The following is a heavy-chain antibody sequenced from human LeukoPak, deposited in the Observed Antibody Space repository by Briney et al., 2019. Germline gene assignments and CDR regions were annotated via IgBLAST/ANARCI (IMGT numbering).Heavy chain of an antibody. CDR3: ARGRGTMLVVLIDY. D-gene: IGHD3-22*01. J-gene: IGHJ4*02. CDR2: IHHSGST. CDR1: GFSLSTSGVG. Sequence: ESGPTLLNPTQTLTLTCTFSGFSLSTSGVGVGWIRQPPGKGLEWIGEIHHSGSTNYNPSLTSRVTISVDMSKNQLSLKLSSVTAADTAVYYCARGRGTMLVVLIDYWGQGTLVTVSS. V-gene: IGHV4-30-2*01.